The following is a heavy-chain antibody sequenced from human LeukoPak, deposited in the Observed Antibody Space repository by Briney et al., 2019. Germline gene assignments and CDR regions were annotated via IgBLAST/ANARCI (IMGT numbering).Heavy chain of an antibody. CDR2: IRSKAYGGTP. V-gene: IGHV3-49*03. Sequence: GGSLRLSCTASGFTFGNYAMSWFRQAPGKGLEWVGFIRSKAYGGTPEYAASVKGRFTISRDDSKSIVYLQMSSLKIEDTAIYYCTRNGGWYADYWGQGTLVTVPS. CDR3: TRNGGWYADY. D-gene: IGHD6-13*01. J-gene: IGHJ4*02. CDR1: GFTFGNYA.